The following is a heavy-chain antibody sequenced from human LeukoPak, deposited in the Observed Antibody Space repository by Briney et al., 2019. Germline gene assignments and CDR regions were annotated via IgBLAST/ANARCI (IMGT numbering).Heavy chain of an antibody. V-gene: IGHV1-2*02. CDR1: GYTFTGYY. CDR3: ARGRYGSGSP. CDR2: INPNSGGT. J-gene: IGHJ5*02. D-gene: IGHD3-10*01. Sequence: ASVKVSCKASGYTFTGYYMHWVRQAPGQGLEWMGWINPNSGGTNYAQKFQGRVTMTRDTYISTAYMELSRLRSDHTAVYYCARGRYGSGSPWGQGTLVTVSS.